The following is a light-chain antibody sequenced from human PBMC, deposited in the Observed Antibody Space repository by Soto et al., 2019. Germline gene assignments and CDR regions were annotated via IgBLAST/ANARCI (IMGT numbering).Light chain of an antibody. J-gene: IGLJ1*01. V-gene: IGLV1-51*01. CDR1: GSNIGNNY. CDR3: GTWDSSLSAYV. CDR2: DNN. Sequence: QSVLTQPPSVSAAPGQKVTISCSGSGSNIGNNYVSWYQQLPGTAPKLLIYDNNNRPSGIPDRFSGSKSGTSATLGITGLQTGDEADYYCGTWDSSLSAYVFGTGTKLTVL.